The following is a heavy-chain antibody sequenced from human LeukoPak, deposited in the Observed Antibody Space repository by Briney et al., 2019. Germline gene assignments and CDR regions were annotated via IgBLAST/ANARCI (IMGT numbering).Heavy chain of an antibody. V-gene: IGHV4-61*05. CDR2: IFYTGST. CDR1: GGSISVNNVY. Sequence: SETLSLTCTVSGGSISVNNVYWTWIRQSPGKGLEWIGYIFYTGSTHYNPSLKSRVTISVDTSKNQFSLKLSSVTAADTAVYYCARALITMVRGVISNWFDPWGQGTLVTVSS. J-gene: IGHJ5*02. CDR3: ARALITMVRGVISNWFDP. D-gene: IGHD3-10*01.